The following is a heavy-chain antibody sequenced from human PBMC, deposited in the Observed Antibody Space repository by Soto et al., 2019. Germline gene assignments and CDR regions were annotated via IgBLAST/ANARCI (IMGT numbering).Heavy chain of an antibody. Sequence: PGGSLRLSCAASGFTVSSNYMSWVRQAPGKGLEWVSAIYSGGSTYYADSVKGRFTISRDNSKNTLYLQMNSLRAEDTAVYYCARDTNPPYYYGSGNFYGMDVWGQGTTVTVS. CDR1: GFTVSSNY. CDR3: ARDTNPPYYYGSGNFYGMDV. D-gene: IGHD3-10*01. V-gene: IGHV3-53*01. J-gene: IGHJ6*02. CDR2: IYSGGST.